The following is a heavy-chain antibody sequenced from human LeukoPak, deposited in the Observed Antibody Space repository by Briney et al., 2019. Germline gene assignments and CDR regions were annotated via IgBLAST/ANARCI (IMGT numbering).Heavy chain of an antibody. J-gene: IGHJ5*02. D-gene: IGHD2-15*01. CDR1: GFTFSSYA. V-gene: IGHV3-23*01. CDR3: AKTQGYYDA. CDR2: IWGTDDKT. Sequence: PGGSLRLSCAASGFTFSSYAMSWVRQAPGRGLELVSGIWGTDDKTVYGDAVKGRFTISRDNSKNTLYLQMNSLGADDTAVYYCAKTQGYYDAWGQGSPGHRLL.